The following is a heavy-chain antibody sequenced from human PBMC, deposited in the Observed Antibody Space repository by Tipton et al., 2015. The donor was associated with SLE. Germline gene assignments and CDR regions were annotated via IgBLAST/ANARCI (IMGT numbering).Heavy chain of an antibody. CDR1: GYTFTSYD. Sequence: QLVQSGAEVKKPGASVKVSCKASGYTFTSYDINWVRQATGQGLEWMGWMNPNSGNTGYAQKFQGRVTMTRNTSVSTAYMELSSLRSEDTAVYYCAKEHDYGDDFDYWGQGTLVTVSS. D-gene: IGHD4-17*01. CDR2: MNPNSGNT. V-gene: IGHV1-8*02. CDR3: AKEHDYGDDFDY. J-gene: IGHJ4*02.